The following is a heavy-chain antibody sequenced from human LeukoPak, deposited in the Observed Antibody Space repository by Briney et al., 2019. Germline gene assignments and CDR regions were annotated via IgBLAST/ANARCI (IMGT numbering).Heavy chain of an antibody. Sequence: PSEALSLTCTVSGGSISSYYWSWIRQPAGKGLEWIGRIYTSGSTNYNPSLKSRVTMSVDTSKNQFSLKLSSVTAADTAVYYCARDARRYCSGGSCYGWFDPWGQGTLVTVSS. CDR3: ARDARRYCSGGSCYGWFDP. CDR1: GGSISSYY. D-gene: IGHD2-15*01. CDR2: IYTSGST. V-gene: IGHV4-4*07. J-gene: IGHJ5*02.